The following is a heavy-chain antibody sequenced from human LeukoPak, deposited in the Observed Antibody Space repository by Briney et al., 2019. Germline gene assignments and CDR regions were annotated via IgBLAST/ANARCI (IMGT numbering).Heavy chain of an antibody. J-gene: IGHJ4*02. D-gene: IGHD6-6*01. Sequence: GGSLRLSCAASGFTFDDYAMHWVRQGPGKGLEWVSGISWNSGRTGYADSVKGRFIISRDNAKNSLYLQMNSLRSEDTAFYYCAKATYSTSPGYYFDYWGQGTLVTVSS. CDR2: ISWNSGRT. V-gene: IGHV3-9*01. CDR1: GFTFDDYA. CDR3: AKATYSTSPGYYFDY.